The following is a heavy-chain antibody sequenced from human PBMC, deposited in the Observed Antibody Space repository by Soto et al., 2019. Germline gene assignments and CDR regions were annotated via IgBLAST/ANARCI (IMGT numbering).Heavy chain of an antibody. J-gene: IGHJ4*02. CDR1: GFTFSSYA. CDR3: ARRSSSWYFVY. Sequence: EVQLLESGGGLVQPGGSLRLSCAASGFTFSSYAMNWVRQAPGKGLEWVSVISGRDGSTYYADSVKGRFTISRDNSKTTLNLQMNSLRAEDTAVYYCARRSSSWYFVYWGQGTLVTVSS. D-gene: IGHD6-13*01. V-gene: IGHV3-23*01. CDR2: ISGRDGST.